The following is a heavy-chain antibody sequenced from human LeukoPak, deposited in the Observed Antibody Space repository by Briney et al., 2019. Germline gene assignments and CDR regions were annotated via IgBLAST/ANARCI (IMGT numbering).Heavy chain of an antibody. V-gene: IGHV1-2*02. J-gene: IGHJ6*02. CDR3: ARDGLVAVAGNDYYYGMDV. CDR1: GYTFTGYY. Sequence: ASMKVSCKASGYTFTGYYMHWVRQAPGQGLEWMGWINPNSGGTNYAQKFQGRVTMTRDTSISTAYMELSRLRSDDTAVYYCARDGLVAVAGNDYYYGMDVWGQGTTVTVSS. D-gene: IGHD6-19*01. CDR2: INPNSGGT.